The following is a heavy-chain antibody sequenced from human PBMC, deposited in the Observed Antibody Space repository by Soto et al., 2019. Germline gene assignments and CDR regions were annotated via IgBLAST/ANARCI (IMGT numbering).Heavy chain of an antibody. CDR2: IGTYNGNT. CDR3: ARGLAAAGTLFEY. D-gene: IGHD6-13*01. CDR1: GYTFTNYG. V-gene: IGHV1-18*04. Sequence: ASVKVSCKTSGYTFTNYGINWVRQAPGQGLEWMGWIGTYNGNTNYAQNLQDSVTMTTDTSTSTAYMELRSLRSDDTAVYYCARGLAAAGTLFEYWGQGTLVT. J-gene: IGHJ4*02.